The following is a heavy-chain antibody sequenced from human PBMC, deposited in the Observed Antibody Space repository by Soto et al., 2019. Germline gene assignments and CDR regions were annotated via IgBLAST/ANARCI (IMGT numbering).Heavy chain of an antibody. D-gene: IGHD3-22*01. CDR3: ARAVKYYYDSSGCFIDY. CDR1: GGSISSGGYY. V-gene: IGHV4-31*03. CDR2: IYYSGST. Sequence: QVQLQESGPGLVKPSQTLSLTCTVSGGSISSGGYYWSWIRQHPGKGLEWIGYIYYSGSTYYNPSLKRRVTISVDTSKNQFSRKLSSVTAADTAVYYCARAVKYYYDSSGCFIDYWGQGTLVTVSS. J-gene: IGHJ4*02.